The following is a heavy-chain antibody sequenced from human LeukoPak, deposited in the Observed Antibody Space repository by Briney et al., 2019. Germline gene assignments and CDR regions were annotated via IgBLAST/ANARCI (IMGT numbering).Heavy chain of an antibody. V-gene: IGHV4-61*02. D-gene: IGHD5-18*01. CDR3: ARGRGGRIQLWLNWFDP. J-gene: IGHJ5*02. Sequence: SETLSLTCTVSGGSINSGGYYWSWIRQPAGKGLEWIGRIYTGGSTDYNPSLKSRVTISVDTSKNQFSLKLSSVTAADTAVYYCARGRGGRIQLWLNWFDPWGQGTLVTVSS. CDR2: IYTGGST. CDR1: GGSINSGGYY.